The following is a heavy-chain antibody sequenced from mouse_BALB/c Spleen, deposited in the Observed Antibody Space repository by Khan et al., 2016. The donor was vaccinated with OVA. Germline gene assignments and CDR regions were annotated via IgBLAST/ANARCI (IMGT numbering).Heavy chain of an antibody. J-gene: IGHJ2*01. V-gene: IGHV5-17*02. CDR2: ISSGSSSI. CDR1: GFTFSKFG. CDR3: ARDSNFDY. Sequence: VQLKQSGGGLVQPGGSRKLSCAASGFTFSKFGMHWVRQAPEKGLEWVAYISSGSSSIYYADTVKGRFTISRDNPKNTLFLQMPSLRSEDTAMYYCARDSNFDYWGQGTTLTVSS.